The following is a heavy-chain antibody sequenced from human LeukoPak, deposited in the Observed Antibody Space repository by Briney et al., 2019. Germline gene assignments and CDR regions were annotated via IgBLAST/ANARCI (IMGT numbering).Heavy chain of an antibody. Sequence: SETLSLTCTVSGGSISSYYWSWIRQPPGKGLEWIGYIYYSGSTNYNPSLKSRVTMSVDTSKNQFSLKLSSVTAADTAVYYCARAHDFWSGSKEWYYFDYWGQGTLVTVSS. J-gene: IGHJ4*02. CDR3: ARAHDFWSGSKEWYYFDY. CDR2: IYYSGST. CDR1: GGSISSYY. V-gene: IGHV4-59*01. D-gene: IGHD3-3*01.